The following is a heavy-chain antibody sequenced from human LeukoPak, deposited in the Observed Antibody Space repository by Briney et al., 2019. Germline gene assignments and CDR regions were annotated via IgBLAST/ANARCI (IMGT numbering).Heavy chain of an antibody. V-gene: IGHV4-30-2*01. CDR1: GGSISSGGYY. J-gene: IGHJ4*02. CDR3: ARSGTDWDFYAY. D-gene: IGHD3-9*01. CDR2: IYHSGST. Sequence: PSETLSLTCTVSGGSISSGGYYWSWIRQPPGKGLEWIGYIYHSGSTYYNPSLKSRVTISVDRSKNQFSLKLTSVTAADTAVYYCARSGTDWDFYAYWGQGTLVTVSS.